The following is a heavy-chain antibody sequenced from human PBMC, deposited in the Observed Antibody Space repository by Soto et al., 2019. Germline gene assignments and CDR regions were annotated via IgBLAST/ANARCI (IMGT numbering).Heavy chain of an antibody. CDR1: GFTFSSYG. J-gene: IGHJ5*02. CDR3: TRQGPYNWNYH. V-gene: IGHV3-33*01. CDR2: IWYDGSNK. Sequence: GGSLRLSCAASGFTFSSYGMHWVRQAPGKGLEWVAVIWYDGSNKYYADSVKGRFTISRDNSKNTAYLQMNSLKTEDTAVYYCTRQGPYNWNYHWGQGTLVTVSS.